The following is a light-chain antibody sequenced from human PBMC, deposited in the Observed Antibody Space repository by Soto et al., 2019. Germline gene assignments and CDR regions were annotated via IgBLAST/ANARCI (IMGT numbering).Light chain of an antibody. V-gene: IGKV1-12*01. CDR1: QAIDTW. J-gene: IGKJ2*01. Sequence: DIQMTQSPSSVSASVGDRVTITCRASQAIDTWLAWYQQKPGKAPKLLIYSASTLQSGVPSRFSGSGSGTDFTLTISSLQPEDFATYFCQRASSFPPYTFGQGTKVDI. CDR2: SAS. CDR3: QRASSFPPYT.